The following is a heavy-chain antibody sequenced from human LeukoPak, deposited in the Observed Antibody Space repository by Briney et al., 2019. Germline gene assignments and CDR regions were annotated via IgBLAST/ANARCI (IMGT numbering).Heavy chain of an antibody. CDR3: ARHELGYLGYFDY. Sequence: GESLKISCQGSGYNFPIYWIGWVRQMPGQGLEWMGTIYPGDSDTRYSPSFQGQVTISADKSISTAYLQWSSLKASDTAMYYCARHELGYLGYFDYWGQGTLVTVSS. CDR2: IYPGDSDT. D-gene: IGHD7-27*01. J-gene: IGHJ4*02. CDR1: GYNFPIYW. V-gene: IGHV5-51*01.